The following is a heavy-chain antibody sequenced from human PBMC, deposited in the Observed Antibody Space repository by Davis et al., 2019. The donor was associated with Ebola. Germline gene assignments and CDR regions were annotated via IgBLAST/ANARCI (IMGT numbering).Heavy chain of an antibody. CDR2: ISCSSSTI. V-gene: IGHV3-48*04. Sequence: GESLKISCAASGFTFSSYSMNWVRQASGKGLEWVSYISCSSSTIYYADSVKGRFTISRDNSKNTLYLQMNGLRIEDTAIYYCAKDTRSIRFDIWGQGTNITVSS. CDR3: AKDTRSIRFDI. J-gene: IGHJ3*02. D-gene: IGHD1-26*01. CDR1: GFTFSSYS.